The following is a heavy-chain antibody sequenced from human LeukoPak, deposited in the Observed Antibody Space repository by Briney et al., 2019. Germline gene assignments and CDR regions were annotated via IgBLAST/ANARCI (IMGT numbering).Heavy chain of an antibody. CDR1: GYTFTSYH. J-gene: IGHJ4*02. V-gene: IGHV1-18*01. Sequence: ASVKVSCKASGYTFTSYHISWVRQAPGQGLEWMGWISAYNGNTNYAQNFQGRVTMTTDTSTSTAYMELRSLRSDDTAVYFCARGPYYYDSSAYYSGYWGQGTLVTVSS. D-gene: IGHD3-22*01. CDR2: ISAYNGNT. CDR3: ARGPYYYDSSAYYSGY.